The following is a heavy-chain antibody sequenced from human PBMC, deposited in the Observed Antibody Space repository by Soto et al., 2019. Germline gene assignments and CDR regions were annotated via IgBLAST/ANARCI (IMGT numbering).Heavy chain of an antibody. CDR1: GYNFTTFW. CDR2: IDPSDSYS. V-gene: IGHV5-10-1*01. J-gene: IGHJ4*02. CDR3: ARLGSLLQPIDY. D-gene: IGHD4-4*01. Sequence: GESLKISCKASGYNFTTFWISWMRQVPGKGLEWMGRIDPSDSYSNYSPSFQGHITISADKSINTAYLHFSNLKASDTAVYYCARLGSLLQPIDYWGQGTPVTVSS.